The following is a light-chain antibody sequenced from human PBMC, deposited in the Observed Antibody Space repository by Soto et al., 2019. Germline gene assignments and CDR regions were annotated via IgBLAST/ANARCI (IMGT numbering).Light chain of an antibody. CDR3: QHYNSYSEA. Sequence: DIQMTQSPSTLSGSVGDRVTITCRASQTISSWLAWYQQKPGKTPKLLIYKASTLKSGVPSRFSGSGSGTEFTLPISSLQPYDFATYSCQHYNSYSEAFGQGTKVELK. CDR2: KAS. V-gene: IGKV1-5*03. CDR1: QTISSW. J-gene: IGKJ1*01.